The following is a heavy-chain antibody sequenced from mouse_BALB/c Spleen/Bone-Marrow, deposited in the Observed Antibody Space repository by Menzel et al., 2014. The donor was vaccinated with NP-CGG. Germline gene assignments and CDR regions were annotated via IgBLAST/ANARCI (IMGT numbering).Heavy chain of an antibody. J-gene: IGHJ4*01. Sequence: VKLMESGAELVRPGSSVKISCKASGYAFSSYWMNWVKQRPGQGLEWIGQIYPGDGDTNYNGKFKGKATLTADKSSSTAYMQLSSLTSEDSAVYFCARGDGNYPFYAMTTGVKEPQSPSPQ. V-gene: IGHV1-80*01. CDR2: IYPGDGDT. CDR3: ARGDGNYPFYAMTT. D-gene: IGHD2-1*01. CDR1: GYAFSSYW.